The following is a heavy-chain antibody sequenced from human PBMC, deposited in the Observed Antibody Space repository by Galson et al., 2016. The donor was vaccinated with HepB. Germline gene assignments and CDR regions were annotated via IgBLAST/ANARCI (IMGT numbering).Heavy chain of an antibody. V-gene: IGHV3-7*03. CDR1: GFTFSSVW. CDR2: IKPDGSEK. J-gene: IGHJ1*01. CDR3: ALYYYDSSGFVEYFQQ. Sequence: SLRPSCATSGFTFSSVWMSWVRQAPGKGLEWVANIKPDGSEKYYVDSLKGRFTISRDNAKNSLYLQMNSLRAEDTAVYYCALYYYDSSGFVEYFQQWGQGTRVTVSS. D-gene: IGHD3-22*01.